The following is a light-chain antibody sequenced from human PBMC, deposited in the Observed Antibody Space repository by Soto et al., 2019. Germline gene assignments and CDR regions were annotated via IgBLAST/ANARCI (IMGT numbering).Light chain of an antibody. Sequence: DIQMTQSPSSLSASAGDRVTITCQSSQDISNHLNWYQQKPGKAPKLLINDASNLETGVPSRFSGSGSGTDFTLTISSLQPEDIATYYCQQYVNALSFGGGTKVEIK. J-gene: IGKJ4*01. CDR2: DAS. V-gene: IGKV1-33*01. CDR1: QDISNH. CDR3: QQYVNALS.